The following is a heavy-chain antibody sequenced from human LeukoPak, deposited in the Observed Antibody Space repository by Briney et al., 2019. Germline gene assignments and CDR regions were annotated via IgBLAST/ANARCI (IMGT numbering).Heavy chain of an antibody. J-gene: IGHJ3*02. Sequence: SETLSLTCTVPGGSISTSSYFWGWIRQPPGKGLEWIGSIYYSGITFYNPSLKSRLTISVDTSKNQFSLKLTSVTAADTAVYYCARPLDTTFFNAFDIWGQGTMVTVSS. CDR1: GGSISTSSYF. D-gene: IGHD2/OR15-2a*01. CDR2: IYYSGIT. CDR3: ARPLDTTFFNAFDI. V-gene: IGHV4-39*01.